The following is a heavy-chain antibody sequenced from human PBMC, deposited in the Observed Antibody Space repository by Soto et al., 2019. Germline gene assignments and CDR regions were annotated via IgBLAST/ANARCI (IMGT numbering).Heavy chain of an antibody. CDR3: ARGGPYCGGDCYLFYFDY. CDR2: ISYDGSNK. CDR1: GFTFSSYA. V-gene: IGHV3-30-3*01. Sequence: QVQLVESGGGVVQPGRSLRLSCAASGFTFSSYAMHWVRQAPGKGLEWVAVISYDGSNKYYADSVKGRFTISRDNSKNTLYRQMNSLRVEDTAVYYCARGGPYCGGDCYLFYFDYWGQGTLVTVSS. J-gene: IGHJ4*02. D-gene: IGHD2-21*02.